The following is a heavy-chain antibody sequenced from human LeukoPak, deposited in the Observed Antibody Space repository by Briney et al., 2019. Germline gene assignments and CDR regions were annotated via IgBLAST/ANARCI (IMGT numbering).Heavy chain of an antibody. D-gene: IGHD6-19*01. J-gene: IGHJ5*02. CDR3: ARVWPSSGWYL. CDR2: ISSSSSYI. CDR1: GFAFSSYS. Sequence: GGSLRLSCAASGFAFSSYSMNWVRQAPGKGLEWVSSISSSSSYIYYADSVKGRFTISRDNAKNSLYLQMNSLRAEDTAVYYCARVWPSSGWYLWGQGTLVTVSS. V-gene: IGHV3-21*01.